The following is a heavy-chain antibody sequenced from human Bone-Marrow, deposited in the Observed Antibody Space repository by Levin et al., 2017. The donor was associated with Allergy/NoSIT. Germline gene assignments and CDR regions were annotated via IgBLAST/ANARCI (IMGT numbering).Heavy chain of an antibody. CDR1: GYSFTSYW. Sequence: NLGESLKISCKASGYSFTSYWIGWVRQMPGKGLEWMAIIFPHDSDTRYSTFFKGQVTIPADKSISTAYLQWSSRKASDTAMYYCARPGHSITSRGLLGWFDPWGQGTLVTVSS. J-gene: IGHJ5*02. V-gene: IGHV5-51*01. D-gene: IGHD1-20*01. CDR3: ARPGHSITSRGLLGWFDP. CDR2: IFPHDSDT.